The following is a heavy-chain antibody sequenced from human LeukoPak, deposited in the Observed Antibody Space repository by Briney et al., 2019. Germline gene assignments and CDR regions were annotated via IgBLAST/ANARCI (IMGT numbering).Heavy chain of an antibody. V-gene: IGHV1-2*02. CDR1: GYTFTGYY. Sequence: ASVKVSCKASGYTFTGYYIHWVRQAPGQGLEWMGWINPNTGGTNYAQKFQGRVTMTRDTSMTTAYMELSSLISDDTAVYYCARDSCSLSSCPFFGYWGQGILVTVSS. D-gene: IGHD2-2*01. J-gene: IGHJ4*02. CDR2: INPNTGGT. CDR3: ARDSCSLSSCPFFGY.